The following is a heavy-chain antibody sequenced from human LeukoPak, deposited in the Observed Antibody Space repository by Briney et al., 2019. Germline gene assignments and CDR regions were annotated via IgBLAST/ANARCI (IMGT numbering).Heavy chain of an antibody. CDR2: ISAYNGNT. D-gene: IGHD3-10*01. J-gene: IGHJ4*02. CDR1: GYTFTSYG. Sequence: GASVKVSCKASGYTFTSYGISWVRQAPGQGLEWMGWISAYNGNTNYAQKFQGRVTITADKSTSTAYMELSSLRSEDTAVYYCAIGESIDYWGQGTLVTVSS. CDR3: AIGESIDY. V-gene: IGHV1-18*01.